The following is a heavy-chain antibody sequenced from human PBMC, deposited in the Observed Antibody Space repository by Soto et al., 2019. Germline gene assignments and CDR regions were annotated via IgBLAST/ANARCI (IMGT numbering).Heavy chain of an antibody. CDR1: GFTFSSYT. D-gene: IGHD1-1*01. Sequence: DVQLLESGGDLIQPGGSLRLSCAASGFTFSSYTMRWVRQAPGKGLEWVSTISGSGADTYYADSVKGRFTISRDNSKNTVYLQMNSLRAEDTAIYYCAKKISTRPTGAFDFWGQGTMVTVSS. CDR2: ISGSGADT. CDR3: AKKISTRPTGAFDF. V-gene: IGHV3-23*01. J-gene: IGHJ3*01.